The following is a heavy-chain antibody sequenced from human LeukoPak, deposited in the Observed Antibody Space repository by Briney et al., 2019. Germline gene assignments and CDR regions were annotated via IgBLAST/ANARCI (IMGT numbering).Heavy chain of an antibody. D-gene: IGHD6-13*01. CDR2: INPNSGGT. CDR3: ARGVSAAGMGGWFDP. CDR1: GYTFTGYY. J-gene: IGHJ5*02. V-gene: IGHV1-2*02. Sequence: ASVTVSCKASGYTFTGYYMHLVRQAPGQGLEWMGWINPNSGGTNYAWKFPGRVSMTVDTSISTAYMELTRLRSDDTAVHYCARGVSAAGMGGWFDPCGHRTLVTVSS.